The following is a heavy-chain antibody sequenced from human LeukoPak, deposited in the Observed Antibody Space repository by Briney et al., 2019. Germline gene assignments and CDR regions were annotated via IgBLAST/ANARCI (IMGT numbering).Heavy chain of an antibody. CDR3: PRDATDRDYDSSGYEDY. CDR1: LYTFTGYY. CDR2: INPNSGGT. J-gene: IGHJ4*02. V-gene: IGHV1-2*02. D-gene: IGHD3-22*01. Sequence: ASVTDSFKASLYTFTGYYMHWVRQAPGQGLEWMGWINPNSGGTNNAQKFRGRVTITRDTHISTAYMGLSRLRSDGTAVHLFPRDATDRDYDSSGYEDYWGQGTLVTVSS.